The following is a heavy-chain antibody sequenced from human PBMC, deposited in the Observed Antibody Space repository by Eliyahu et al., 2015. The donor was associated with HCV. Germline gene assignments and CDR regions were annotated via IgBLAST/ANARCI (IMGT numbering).Heavy chain of an antibody. V-gene: IGHV4-59*01. Sequence: QVQLQESGPGLVKPSETLSLTCXVSGGSISSYYWSWIRQPPGKGLEWIGYIYYSGSTNYNPSLKSRVTISVDTSKNQFSLKLSSVTAADTAVYYCARLPPWGFDYWGQGTLVTVSS. J-gene: IGHJ4*02. D-gene: IGHD7-27*01. CDR3: ARLPPWGFDY. CDR2: IYYSGST. CDR1: GGSISSYY.